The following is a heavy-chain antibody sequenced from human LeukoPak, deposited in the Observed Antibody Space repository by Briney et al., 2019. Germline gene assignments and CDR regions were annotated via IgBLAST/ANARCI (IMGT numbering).Heavy chain of an antibody. J-gene: IGHJ1*01. D-gene: IGHD3-22*01. Sequence: SETLSLTCTVSGGSISSSSYYWGWIRQPPGKGLEWIGSIYYSGSTYYNPSLKSRVTISVDTSKNQFSLKLSSVTAADTAVYYCARRTYYYDSSGTARGYFQHWGQGTLVTVSS. CDR3: ARRTYYYDSSGTARGYFQH. CDR2: IYYSGST. V-gene: IGHV4-39*01. CDR1: GGSISSSSYY.